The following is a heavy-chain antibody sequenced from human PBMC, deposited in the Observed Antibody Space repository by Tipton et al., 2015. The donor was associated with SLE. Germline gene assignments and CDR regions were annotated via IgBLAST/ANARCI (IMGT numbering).Heavy chain of an antibody. CDR1: GGSISSGDYY. CDR3: ARAGIAVAGVRYFDL. D-gene: IGHD6-19*01. V-gene: IGHV4-30-4*01. Sequence: TLSLTCTVSGGSISSGDYYWSWIRQPPGKGLEWIGYIYYSGSTYYNPSLKSRVTISVDTSKNQFSLKLSSVTAADTAVYYCARAGIAVAGVRYFDLWGRGTLVTVSS. J-gene: IGHJ2*01. CDR2: IYYSGST.